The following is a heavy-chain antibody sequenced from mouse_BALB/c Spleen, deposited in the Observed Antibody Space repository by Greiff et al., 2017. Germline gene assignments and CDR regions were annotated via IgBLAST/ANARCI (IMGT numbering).Heavy chain of an antibody. CDR2: ISSGGSYT. Sequence: DVQLVESGGGLVKPGGSLKLSCAASGFTFSSYAMSWVRQTPEKRLEWVATISSGGSYTYYPDSVKGRFTISRDNAKNTLYLQMSSLRSEDTAMYYCARLTTVVDWYFDVWGAGTTVTVSS. CDR3: ARLTTVVDWYFDV. J-gene: IGHJ1*01. D-gene: IGHD1-1*01. CDR1: GFTFSSYA. V-gene: IGHV5-9-3*01.